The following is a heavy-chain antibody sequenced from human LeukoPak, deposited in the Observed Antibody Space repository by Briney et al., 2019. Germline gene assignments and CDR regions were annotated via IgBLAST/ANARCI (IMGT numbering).Heavy chain of an antibody. J-gene: IGHJ4*02. CDR1: GFTFTTDA. V-gene: IGHV3-23*01. CDR2: ISGSGGDT. CDR3: ARDSSGWSKNY. D-gene: IGHD6-19*01. Sequence: GGSLRLSCAGSGFTFTTDAMTWVRQAPGKGLQWVSAISGSGGDTYYEDSVKGRFTISRDNSKNMMYLQMNSLRAEDTAVYYCARDSSGWSKNYWGQGTLVTASS.